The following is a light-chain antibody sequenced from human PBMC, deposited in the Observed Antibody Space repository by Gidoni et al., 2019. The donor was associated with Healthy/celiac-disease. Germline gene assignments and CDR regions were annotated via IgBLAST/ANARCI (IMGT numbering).Light chain of an antibody. CDR2: AAS. CDR1: QRISSY. J-gene: IGKJ4*01. V-gene: IGKV1-39*01. Sequence: DIQMTQSPSSLSASVGDRDTITCRASQRISSYLNWYQQKPGKAPKLLLYAASSLQSGVPSRFSCSGSGTDFTLTISSLQPEDFATYYCQQSYSTPPTFGGGTKVEIK. CDR3: QQSYSTPPT.